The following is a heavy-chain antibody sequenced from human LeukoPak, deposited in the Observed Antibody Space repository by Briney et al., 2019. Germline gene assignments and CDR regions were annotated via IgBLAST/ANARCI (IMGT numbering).Heavy chain of an antibody. Sequence: GGSLRLSCAASGFTFSADSMSWVRQAPGKGLEWVGFIRSKAYGGTTEYAASVKGRFTISRDDSKSIAYLQMNSLKTEDTAVYYCTRVDLYYDFWSGYYFRWFDPWGQGTLVTVSS. D-gene: IGHD3-3*01. CDR3: TRVDLYYDFWSGYYFRWFDP. CDR1: GFTFSADS. CDR2: IRSKAYGGTT. J-gene: IGHJ5*02. V-gene: IGHV3-49*04.